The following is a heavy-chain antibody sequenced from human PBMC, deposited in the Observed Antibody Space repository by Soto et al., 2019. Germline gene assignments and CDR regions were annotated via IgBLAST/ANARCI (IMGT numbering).Heavy chain of an antibody. CDR3: ARGQEGIVATH. CDR1: GGSLTGYY. CDR2: VKDGGST. V-gene: IGHV4-34*01. Sequence: SETLSLTCTVNGGSLTGYYWSWIRQPPGKGLEWIGEVKDGGSTNYSPSLRGRVSISADTSKNHFSLRLNSVTAADTAVYFCARGQEGIVATHWDQGALVTVSS. D-gene: IGHD5-12*01. J-gene: IGHJ4*02.